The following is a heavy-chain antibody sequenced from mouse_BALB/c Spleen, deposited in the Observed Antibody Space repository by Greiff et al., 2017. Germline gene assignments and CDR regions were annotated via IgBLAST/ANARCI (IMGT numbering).Heavy chain of an antibody. J-gene: IGHJ3*01. CDR1: GYTFTSYV. Sequence: EVQLQQSGPELVKPGASVKMSCKASGYTFTSYVMHWVKQKPGQGLEWIGYINPYNDGTKYNEKFKGKATLTSDKSSSTAYMELSSLTSEDSAVYYCAREGSAYYGNYVFAYWGQGTLVTVSA. D-gene: IGHD2-10*01. CDR3: AREGSAYYGNYVFAY. V-gene: IGHV1-14*01. CDR2: INPYNDGT.